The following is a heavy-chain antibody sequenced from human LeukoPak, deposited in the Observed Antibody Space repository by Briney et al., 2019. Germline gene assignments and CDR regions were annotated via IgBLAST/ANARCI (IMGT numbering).Heavy chain of an antibody. CDR1: GFTFSTFW. Sequence: GGSLRLSCAASGFTFSTFWMSWVRQAPGKGLECVANITPDGSAKFYVDSVKGRFTISRDSAKHSLYLQMNTLRAEDTAVYYCARSGEMATITDYWGQGVLVTVSS. CDR3: ARSGEMATITDY. D-gene: IGHD5-24*01. J-gene: IGHJ4*02. V-gene: IGHV3-7*01. CDR2: ITPDGSAK.